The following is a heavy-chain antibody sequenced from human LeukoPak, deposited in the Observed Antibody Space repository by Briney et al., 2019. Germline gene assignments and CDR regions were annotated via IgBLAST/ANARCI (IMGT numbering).Heavy chain of an antibody. CDR2: INPNSGGT. J-gene: IGHJ5*02. V-gene: IGHV1-2*02. D-gene: IGHD6-13*01. CDR1: GYTFTGYY. CDR3: ARVSIAAAGTLNWFDP. Sequence: GASVKVSCKASGYTFTGYYMHWVRQAPGQGLEWMGWINPNSGGTNYAQKFQGRVTMTRDTSISTAYMELSRLRSDDTAVYYCARVSIAAAGTLNWFDPWGQGTLVTVSS.